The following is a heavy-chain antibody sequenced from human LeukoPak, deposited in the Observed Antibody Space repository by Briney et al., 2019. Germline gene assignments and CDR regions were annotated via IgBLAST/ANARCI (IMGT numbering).Heavy chain of an antibody. Sequence: GGSLRLTCTASGFTFSSYAMTWVRQAPGKGLEWVSAISDSGGTYYADSVKGRFTISRDNSKNTLYVQMNSLRAEDTAVYYCASRPGVVVPAGAPSPPYYYYYGMDVWGQGTTVTVSS. CDR2: ISDSGGT. J-gene: IGHJ6*02. CDR1: GFTFSSYA. D-gene: IGHD2-2*01. V-gene: IGHV3-23*01. CDR3: ASRPGVVVPAGAPSPPYYYYYGMDV.